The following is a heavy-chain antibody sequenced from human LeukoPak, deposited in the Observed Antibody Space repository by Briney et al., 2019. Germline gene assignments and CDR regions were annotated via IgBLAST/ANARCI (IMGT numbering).Heavy chain of an antibody. CDR3: ARVYSMAVGAPDAFDI. Sequence: ASVKVSCKASGYTFTSYYMHWVRQAPGQGLEWMGIINPSGGSTSYAQKFQGRVTMTTDTSTSTAYMELRSLRSDDTAVYYCARVYSMAVGAPDAFDIWGQGTMVTVSS. V-gene: IGHV1-46*01. D-gene: IGHD1-26*01. J-gene: IGHJ3*02. CDR2: INPSGGST. CDR1: GYTFTSYY.